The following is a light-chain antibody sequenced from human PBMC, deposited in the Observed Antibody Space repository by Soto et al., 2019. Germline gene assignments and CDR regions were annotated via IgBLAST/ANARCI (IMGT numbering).Light chain of an antibody. CDR3: QQYNDWPPTGFT. CDR1: QSVSTN. V-gene: IGKV3-15*01. CDR2: GAT. J-gene: IGKJ3*01. Sequence: EIVMTQSPATLSVSPGERVTLSCRASQSVSTNLAWYQQQPGRGPRLLIYGATARATGIADRFSGSGSGREFTLDISSLQSEDFAVYYCQQYNDWPPTGFTFGPGTKVEIK.